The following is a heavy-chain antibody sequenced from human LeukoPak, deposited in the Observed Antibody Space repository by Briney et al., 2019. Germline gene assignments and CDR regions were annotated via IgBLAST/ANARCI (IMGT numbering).Heavy chain of an antibody. J-gene: IGHJ3*02. Sequence: SETLSLTCTVSGGSISSYYWSWIRQPAGKGLESIGHISTSGSTNYNPSLKSRVTMSVDTSKNQFSLKLSSVTAADTAVYYCARVSGPTDDAFDIWGQGTMVTVSS. CDR3: ARVSGPTDDAFDI. D-gene: IGHD3-10*01. V-gene: IGHV4-4*07. CDR2: ISTSGST. CDR1: GGSISSYY.